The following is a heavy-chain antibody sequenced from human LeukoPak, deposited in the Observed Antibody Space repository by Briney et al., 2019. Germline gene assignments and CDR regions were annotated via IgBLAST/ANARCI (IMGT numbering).Heavy chain of an antibody. V-gene: IGHV1-2*02. D-gene: IGHD3-16*01. Sequence: ASVTVSFTASGYTFTGYYMHWVRQAPGQGLEWMGWINPNSGGTNYAQKFQGRVTMTRDTSISTAYMELSRLRSDDTAVYYCARDGKDNWGYYYYGMDVWGQGTTVTVSS. J-gene: IGHJ6*02. CDR3: ARDGKDNWGYYYYGMDV. CDR2: INPNSGGT. CDR1: GYTFTGYY.